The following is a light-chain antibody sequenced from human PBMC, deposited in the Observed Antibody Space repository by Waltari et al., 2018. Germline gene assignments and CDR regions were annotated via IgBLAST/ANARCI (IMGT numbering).Light chain of an antibody. CDR2: KDT. Sequence: SNDLTQPPSVSVSPGQTARITCSGDDWPKHSAFCFQKKPGKAPLSGLYKDTERPSWKPERFSGSSSGTTVTFTISGVQADDEADYYCQSADISSSYRVFGGGTKLSVL. J-gene: IGLJ3*02. V-gene: IGLV3-25*03. CDR1: DWPKHS. CDR3: QSADISSSYRV.